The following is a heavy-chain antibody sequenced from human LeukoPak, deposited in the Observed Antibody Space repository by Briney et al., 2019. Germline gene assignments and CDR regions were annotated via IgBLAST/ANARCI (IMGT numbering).Heavy chain of an antibody. V-gene: IGHV3-30*18. CDR2: ISYDGSNK. CDR3: AKDDHERGADY. J-gene: IGHJ4*02. CDR1: GFTFSSYG. Sequence: GRSLRLSCAASGFTFSSYGMHWVRQAPGKGLEWVAVISYDGSNKYYADSVKGRFTISRDNSKNTLYLQMNSLRAEDTAVYYCAKDDHERGADYWGQRTLVTVSS. D-gene: IGHD3-10*01.